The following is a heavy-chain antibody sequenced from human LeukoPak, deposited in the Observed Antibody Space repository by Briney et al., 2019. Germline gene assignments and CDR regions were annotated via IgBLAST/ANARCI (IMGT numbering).Heavy chain of an antibody. V-gene: IGHV1-46*01. CDR3: ARGAVSGGDPEDFQH. D-gene: IGHD2-21*02. Sequence: GASVKVSCKASGYTFTSYYMHWVRQAPGQGLEWMGIINPSGGSTSYAQKFQGRVTMTRDTSTSTVYMELSSLRSEDTAVYYCARGAVSGGDPEDFQHWGQGTLVTVSS. J-gene: IGHJ1*01. CDR1: GYTFTSYY. CDR2: INPSGGST.